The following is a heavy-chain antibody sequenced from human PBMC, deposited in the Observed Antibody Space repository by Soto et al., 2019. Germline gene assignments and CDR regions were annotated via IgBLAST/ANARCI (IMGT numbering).Heavy chain of an antibody. V-gene: IGHV1-69*01. CDR2: LIPVFGSP. D-gene: IGHD5-18*01. CDR1: GGTFSKDA. Sequence: QVQLVQSGAEVKKPGSSVTVSCKTSGGTFSKDAINWVRQAPGQGLEWMGLLIPVFGSPIYAQKFQGRIRITADESTITAVVALSSLRSEDTAVYYCTRVFGYTFAPGKTRYYAIAVWGQGTTVSVSS. J-gene: IGHJ6*02. CDR3: TRVFGYTFAPGKTRYYAIAV.